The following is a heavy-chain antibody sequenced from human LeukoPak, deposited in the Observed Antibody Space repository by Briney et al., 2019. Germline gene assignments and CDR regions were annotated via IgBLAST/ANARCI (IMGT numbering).Heavy chain of an antibody. V-gene: IGHV3-21*01. CDR2: ISSSKSYI. CDR3: ASGSPAGDY. CDR1: GFSFSSYS. D-gene: IGHD1-26*01. Sequence: PGGSLRLSCAASGFSFSSYSMNWVRQAPGKGLEWVSSISSSKSYIFYADSVKGRFTISRDNAKNSLYLEMTSLRAEDTAVYHCASGSPAGDYWGQGTLVTVSS. J-gene: IGHJ4*02.